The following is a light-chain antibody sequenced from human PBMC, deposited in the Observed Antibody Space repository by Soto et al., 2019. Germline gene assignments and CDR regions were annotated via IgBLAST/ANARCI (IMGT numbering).Light chain of an antibody. Sequence: QSALTQPPSASGSPGQSVTLAYRGITTDIRDSNYVSWYQQHPGNAPKLVVSEVTKRPSGVPDRFSGSRSGTTAFLTISGLQTEDEADYYCGSKAGSDKHVVFGGGTKVTVL. V-gene: IGLV2-8*01. CDR2: EVT. CDR1: TTDIRDSNY. CDR3: GSKAGSDKHVV. J-gene: IGLJ2*01.